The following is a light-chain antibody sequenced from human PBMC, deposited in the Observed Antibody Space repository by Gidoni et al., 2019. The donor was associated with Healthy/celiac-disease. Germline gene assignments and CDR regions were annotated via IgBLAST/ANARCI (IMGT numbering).Light chain of an antibody. CDR3: QKYNNWPET. V-gene: IGKV3-15*01. J-gene: IGKJ1*01. CDR2: GAS. CDR1: QSVSSN. Sequence: EIVMTQSPATLAVSPGERATLSCRASQSVSSNLAWYQQKPGQAPRLLIYGASTRATGIPARFRGSGSGKEFTLTISSLQSEDFAVYYCQKYNNWPETFGQGTKVEIK.